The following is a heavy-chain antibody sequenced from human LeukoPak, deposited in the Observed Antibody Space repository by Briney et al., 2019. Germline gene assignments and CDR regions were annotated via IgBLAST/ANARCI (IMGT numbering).Heavy chain of an antibody. Sequence: ETLSLTCTGSGGSISSSSYYWGWIRQPPGKELEWIGSIYYSGSTYYNPSLKSRVTISVDTSKNQFSLQLSSVTAADTAVYYCARLSTATPHAFDIWGQGTMVTVSS. CDR1: GGSISSSSYY. CDR2: IYYSGST. V-gene: IGHV4-39*01. CDR3: ARLSTATPHAFDI. J-gene: IGHJ3*02. D-gene: IGHD4-17*01.